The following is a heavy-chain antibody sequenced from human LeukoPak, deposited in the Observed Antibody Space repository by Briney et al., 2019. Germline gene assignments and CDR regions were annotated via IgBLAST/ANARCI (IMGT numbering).Heavy chain of an antibody. J-gene: IGHJ3*02. CDR2: ISAYNGDT. D-gene: IGHD3-22*01. CDR1: GYTFTSYG. Sequence: ASVKVSCKASGYTFTSYGITWVRQAPGQGLEWMGWISAYNGDTNYAQKFQGRVTMTTDTSTSTAYMVLRSLRSDNTGVYYCASLKNYYDSSGNLVTDAFDIWGQGTMVTVSS. V-gene: IGHV1-18*01. CDR3: ASLKNYYDSSGNLVTDAFDI.